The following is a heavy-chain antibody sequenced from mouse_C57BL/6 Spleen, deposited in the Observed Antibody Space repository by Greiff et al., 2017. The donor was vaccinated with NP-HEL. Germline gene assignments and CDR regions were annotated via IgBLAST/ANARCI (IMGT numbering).Heavy chain of an antibody. Sequence: EVQLQQSGPELVKPGASVKISCKASGYTFTDYYMNWVKQSHGKSLEWIGDINPNNGGTSYNQKFKGKATLTVDKSSSTAYMELRSLTSEDSAVYYCARSEFTTVVADYWGQGTTLTVSS. V-gene: IGHV1-26*01. CDR1: GYTFTDYY. CDR3: ARSEFTTVVADY. CDR2: INPNNGGT. J-gene: IGHJ2*01. D-gene: IGHD1-1*01.